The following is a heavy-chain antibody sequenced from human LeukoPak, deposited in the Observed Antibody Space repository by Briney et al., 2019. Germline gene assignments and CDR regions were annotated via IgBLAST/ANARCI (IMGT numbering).Heavy chain of an antibody. CDR3: ARDRRRDAGYRDSNWFDP. D-gene: IGHD3-9*01. CDR2: IYTSGST. CDR1: GYSISSYY. Sequence: PSETLSLTCTVSGYSISSYYWSWIRQPAGKGLEWIGRIYTSGSTNYNPSLKSRVTMSVDTSKNQLSLKLSSVTAADTAVYYCARDRRRDAGYRDSNWFDPWGQGTLVTVSS. V-gene: IGHV4-4*07. J-gene: IGHJ5*02.